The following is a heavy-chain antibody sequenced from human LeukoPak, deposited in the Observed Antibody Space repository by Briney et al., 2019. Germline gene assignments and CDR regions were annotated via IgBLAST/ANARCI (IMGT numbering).Heavy chain of an antibody. J-gene: IGHJ4*02. CDR1: GFTFSKYW. CDR3: ARDWGGENDY. Sequence: GGSLRLSCAASGFTFSKYWMTWVRQAPGKGLEWVANINQDESEKFYVDSVKGRFTISRDNAKNSLYLQMSGLRDGDTAVYYCARDWGGENDYWGQGTLATVSS. D-gene: IGHD3-10*01. V-gene: IGHV3-7*01. CDR2: INQDESEK.